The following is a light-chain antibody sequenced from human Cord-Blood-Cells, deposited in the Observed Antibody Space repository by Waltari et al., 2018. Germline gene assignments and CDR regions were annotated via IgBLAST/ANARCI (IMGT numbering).Light chain of an antibody. V-gene: IGKV1D-43*01. Sequence: AIRMTQSPFSLSASVGDRVTITCWASQGISSYLAGYQQKPAKAPKLFIFYASSLQSWVPSRFSGSGSGTDYTLTISSLQPEDFATYYCQQYYSTPRTFGGGTKVEIK. CDR3: QQYYSTPRT. CDR1: QGISSY. CDR2: YAS. J-gene: IGKJ4*01.